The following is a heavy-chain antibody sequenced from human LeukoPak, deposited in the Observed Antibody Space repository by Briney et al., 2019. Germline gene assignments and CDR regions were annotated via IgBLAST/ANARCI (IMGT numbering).Heavy chain of an antibody. J-gene: IGHJ4*02. CDR2: NRGRGGST. Sequence: GGSLRLSCAASGLTFTNYAMSWVRQAPGKGLEWVSANRGRGGSTYYAGSVKGRFTISRDNSKNTLYLQMNSLRAEDTAVYYCAKHPGEGYFDSSGYYHYYFDYWGQGTLVTVSS. CDR1: GLTFTNYA. D-gene: IGHD3-22*01. V-gene: IGHV3-23*01. CDR3: AKHPGEGYFDSSGYYHYYFDY.